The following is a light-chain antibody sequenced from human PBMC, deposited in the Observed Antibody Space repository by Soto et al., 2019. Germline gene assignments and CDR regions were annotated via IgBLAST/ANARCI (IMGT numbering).Light chain of an antibody. J-gene: IGLJ2*01. CDR1: SSDVGGYNY. V-gene: IGLV2-14*01. Sequence: QSALTQPASVSGSPGQSITISCTGTSSDVGGYNYVSWYQQHPGKAPKLMICEVSNRPSGVSNRFSGSKSGNTASLTISGLQAEDEADYYCSSYTSSNTHVVFGGGTQLTVL. CDR3: SSYTSSNTHVV. CDR2: EVS.